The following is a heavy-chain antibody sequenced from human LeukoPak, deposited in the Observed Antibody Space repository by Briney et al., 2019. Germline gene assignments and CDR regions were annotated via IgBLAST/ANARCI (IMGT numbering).Heavy chain of an antibody. J-gene: IGHJ6*03. CDR3: ARDRKYYYHMDV. V-gene: IGHV4-39*07. Sequence: PSETLSLTCTVSGGSISSGTYYWGWIRQSPGKGLEWIGSIYHSGSTYYNPSFKSRVTMSVVTSKSQFSLKLSSLTAADTAVYYCARDRKYYYHMDVWGKGTTVTVSS. CDR2: IYHSGST. CDR1: GGSISSGTYY.